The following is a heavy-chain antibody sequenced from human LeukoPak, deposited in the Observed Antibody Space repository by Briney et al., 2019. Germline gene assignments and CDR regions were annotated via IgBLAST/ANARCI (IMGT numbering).Heavy chain of an antibody. CDR1: GGSISSYY. Sequence: SETLSLTCTVSGGSISSYYWNWIRPSPEKGLEWIGDIYYSGSTNYNPSLKSRVTISVDTSKNQFSLKLTSVTAADTAVYYCARDRIRGYSDAFDLWGQGTMVTVSS. D-gene: IGHD3-10*01. J-gene: IGHJ3*01. CDR2: IYYSGST. V-gene: IGHV4-59*01. CDR3: ARDRIRGYSDAFDL.